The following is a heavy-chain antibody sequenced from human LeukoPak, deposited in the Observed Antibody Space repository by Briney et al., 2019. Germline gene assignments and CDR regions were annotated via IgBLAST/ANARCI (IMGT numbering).Heavy chain of an antibody. CDR2: INRDGTKT. Sequence: GGSLRLSCAASGFTFTSFWMTWVRQSPGKGLEWVANINRDGTKTTYVDSVKGRFTISRDNAKTSLFLHMSSVRAEDTAVYYCAAAPAAADSTWGQGTLVSVSS. CDR3: AAAPAAADST. J-gene: IGHJ4*03. V-gene: IGHV3-7*01. CDR1: GFTFTSFW. D-gene: IGHD6-13*01.